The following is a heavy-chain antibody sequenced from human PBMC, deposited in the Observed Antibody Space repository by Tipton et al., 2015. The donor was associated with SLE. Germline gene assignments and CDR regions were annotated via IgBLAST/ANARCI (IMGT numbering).Heavy chain of an antibody. J-gene: IGHJ4*02. CDR3: AKYFYDATGYQSVDY. V-gene: IGHV4-34*01. CDR2: INYGGNS. Sequence: TLSLTCAVYGGSFSYYWTWIRQAPGKGLEWIGEINYGGNSNHNPSLASRITSSVDTSKNQFSLRLTSVTAADTAVYYCAKYFYDATGYQSVDYWGQGTLVTVSS. D-gene: IGHD3-22*01. CDR1: GGSFSYY.